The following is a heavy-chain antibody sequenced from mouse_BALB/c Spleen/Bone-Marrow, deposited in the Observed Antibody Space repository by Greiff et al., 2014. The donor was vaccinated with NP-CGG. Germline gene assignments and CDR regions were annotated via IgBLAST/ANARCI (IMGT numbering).Heavy chain of an antibody. CDR3: ARWDYGDYAMDY. CDR1: GNSITSDYA. Sequence: VQLQQLGPGLVKPSQSLSLTCTVTGNSITSDYAWNWIRQFQGNKLEWMGYISYSSSTNYNPSLKSRISIIRDTSKNQFFLQLNSVTAEDTATYYCARWDYGDYAMDYWGQGTSVTVSS. CDR2: ISYSSST. V-gene: IGHV3-2*02. J-gene: IGHJ4*01. D-gene: IGHD1-2*01.